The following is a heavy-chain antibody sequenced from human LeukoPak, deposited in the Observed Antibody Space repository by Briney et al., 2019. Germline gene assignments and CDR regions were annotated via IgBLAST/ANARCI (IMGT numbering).Heavy chain of an antibody. V-gene: IGHV4-4*02. J-gene: IGHJ4*02. CDR3: AGLVGRYSSGLYYYYFDY. Sequence: SETLSLTCTVSGDSINSLDLWSWVRQPPGRGLEWIGEMYLSGTTHSNPSVKSRVTISIDKSKNQFSLNLSSVTAADTAVYYCAGLVGRYSSGLYYYYFDYWGQGTLVTVSS. CDR2: MYLSGTT. D-gene: IGHD3-22*01. CDR1: GDSINSLDL.